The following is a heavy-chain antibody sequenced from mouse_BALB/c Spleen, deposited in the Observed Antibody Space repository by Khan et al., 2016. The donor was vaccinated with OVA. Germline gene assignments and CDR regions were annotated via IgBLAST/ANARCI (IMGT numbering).Heavy chain of an antibody. J-gene: IGHJ2*01. Sequence: VQLKQSGPELVKPGASVKISCKASGYSFTGYFMHWVMQSHGKSLEWIGRINSHFGDTFYNQKFVDKATMTVDESSSTAHLELRSLASEDSAVYYCARIYSSDFDYGGQGTTLTVSS. V-gene: IGHV1-20*02. CDR1: GYSFTGYF. CDR2: INSHFGDT. CDR3: ARIYSSDFDY. D-gene: IGHD1-1*01.